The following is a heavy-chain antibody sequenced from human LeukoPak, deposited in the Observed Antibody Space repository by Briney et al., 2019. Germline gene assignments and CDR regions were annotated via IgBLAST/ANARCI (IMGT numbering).Heavy chain of an antibody. Sequence: GESLKISCKGSGYSFTSYWIGWVRQMPGKGLEWMGIIYPGDSDTRYSPSFQGQVTISADKSISTAYLQWSSLKASDTAMYYCARSYYDILTGYPGAFDIWGQGTMVTVSS. J-gene: IGHJ3*02. CDR1: GYSFTSYW. CDR2: IYPGDSDT. V-gene: IGHV5-51*01. CDR3: ARSYYDILTGYPGAFDI. D-gene: IGHD3-9*01.